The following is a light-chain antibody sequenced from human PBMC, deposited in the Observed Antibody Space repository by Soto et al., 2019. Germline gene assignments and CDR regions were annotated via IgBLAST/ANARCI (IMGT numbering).Light chain of an antibody. Sequence: DIQMTQSPSTLSASVGDRVTITCRASQYIHNYLAWYQQKPGEAPKLLIYEAATLASGVPSRFSGSATGTEFTPTISVLQPDDFATYSGQESSNYPWTFCQGNRVEI. J-gene: IGKJ1*01. CDR3: QESSNYPWT. CDR2: EAA. V-gene: IGKV1-5*03. CDR1: QYIHNY.